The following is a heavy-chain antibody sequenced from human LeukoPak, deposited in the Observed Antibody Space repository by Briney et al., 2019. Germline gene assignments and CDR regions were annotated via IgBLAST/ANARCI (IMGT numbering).Heavy chain of an antibody. V-gene: IGHV3-21*01. D-gene: IGHD3-22*01. CDR2: ISSSSSYI. CDR3: ARGGYYYDSSGYYDY. CDR1: GFTFSSYS. Sequence: AGGSLRLSCAASGFTFSSYSMNWVRQAPGKGLEWVSSISSSSSYIYYADSVKGRFTISRDNAKNSLYLQMNSLRAEDTAVYYCARGGYYYDSSGYYDYWGQGTLVTVSS. J-gene: IGHJ4*02.